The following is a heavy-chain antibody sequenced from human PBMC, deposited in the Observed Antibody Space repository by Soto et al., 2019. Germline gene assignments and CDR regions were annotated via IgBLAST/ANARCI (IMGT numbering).Heavy chain of an antibody. CDR1: GFTFGDYA. CDR3: SRLPRNNWGAPFDL. V-gene: IGHV3-49*03. Sequence: GGSLRLSCITSGFTFGDYAMIWFRQAPGKGLEWVSFITSKRYGGRPEYAASVKGRFTISRDDSTSVAYLQMNSLRSDDTAIYYCSRLPRNNWGAPFDLCCQGTRVTVPS. J-gene: IGHJ4*02. CDR2: ITSKRYGGRP. D-gene: IGHD7-27*01.